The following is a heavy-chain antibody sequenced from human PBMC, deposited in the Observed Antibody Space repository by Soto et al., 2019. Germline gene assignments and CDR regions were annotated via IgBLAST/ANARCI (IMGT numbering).Heavy chain of an antibody. CDR1: GFTFSSYA. Sequence: PGGSLRLSCAASGFTFSSYAMSWVRQAPGKGLEWVSAISGSGGSTYYADSVKGRFTISRDNSKNTLYLQMNSLRAEDTAVYYCANCIPPARRPGEYFDYWGQGTLVTVSS. D-gene: IGHD6-13*01. CDR2: ISGSGGST. V-gene: IGHV3-23*01. CDR3: ANCIPPARRPGEYFDY. J-gene: IGHJ4*02.